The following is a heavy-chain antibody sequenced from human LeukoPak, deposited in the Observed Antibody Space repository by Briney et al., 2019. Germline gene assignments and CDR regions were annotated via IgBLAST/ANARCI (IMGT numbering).Heavy chain of an antibody. J-gene: IGHJ4*02. CDR1: GGSISSYY. CDR3: ARRNGYTYGYYFDY. V-gene: IGHV4-59*08. Sequence: SETLSLTCTVSGGSISSYYWSWIRQPPGKGLEWIGYIYYSGSTNYNPSLKSRVTISADTSKNQFSLKLSSVTAADTAIYYCARRNGYTYGYYFDYWGQGTLVTVSS. CDR2: IYYSGST. D-gene: IGHD5-18*01.